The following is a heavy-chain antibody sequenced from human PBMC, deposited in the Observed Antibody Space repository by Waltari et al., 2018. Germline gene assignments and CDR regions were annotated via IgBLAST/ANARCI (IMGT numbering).Heavy chain of an antibody. D-gene: IGHD6-13*01. V-gene: IGHV1-69*08. CDR3: ATDGGGSSWYTQTYNWFDP. CDR2: NLPIFGTA. CDR1: GGTFSSYA. J-gene: IGHJ5*02. Sequence: QVQLVQSGAEVKKPGSSVKVSCKASGGTFSSYAISWVRQAPGQGLEWMGRNLPIFGTANYAHKFQGRVTITADTSTDTAYMELSSLRSEDTAVYYCATDGGGSSWYTQTYNWFDPWGQGTLVTVSS.